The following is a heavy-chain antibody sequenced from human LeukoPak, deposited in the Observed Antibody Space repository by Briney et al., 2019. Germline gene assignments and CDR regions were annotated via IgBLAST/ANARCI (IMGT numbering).Heavy chain of an antibody. CDR3: ARRNPYYYYMDV. Sequence: RASETLSLTCTVSGGSISSYYWSWIRQPPGKGLEWIGYIYYSGSTNYNPSLKSRVTISVDTSKNQFSLKLSSVTAADTAVYYCARRNPYYYYMDVWGKGTTVTVSS. CDR1: GGSISSYY. J-gene: IGHJ6*03. V-gene: IGHV4-59*08. CDR2: IYYSGST.